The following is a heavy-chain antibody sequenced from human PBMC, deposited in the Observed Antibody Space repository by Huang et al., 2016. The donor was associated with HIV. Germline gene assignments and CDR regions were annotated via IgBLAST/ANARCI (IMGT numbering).Heavy chain of an antibody. D-gene: IGHD5-18*01. CDR3: ARGTAMVDY. Sequence: QVQLQQWGAGLLKPSETLSLTCPVYGGSFSGYYWSWIRQPPGKGLEWIGEINNSGSTNYNPSLKSRVTISVDTSKNQFSLKLSSVTAADTAVYYCARGTAMVDYWGQGTLVTVSS. CDR2: INNSGST. CDR1: GGSFSGYY. J-gene: IGHJ4*02. V-gene: IGHV4-34*01.